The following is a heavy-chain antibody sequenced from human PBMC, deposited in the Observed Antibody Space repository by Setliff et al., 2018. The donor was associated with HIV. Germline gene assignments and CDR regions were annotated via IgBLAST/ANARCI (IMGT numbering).Heavy chain of an antibody. CDR1: GASISSYY. J-gene: IGHJ4*02. CDR2: VDYNGRT. V-gene: IGHV4-59*01. D-gene: IGHD5-18*01. Sequence: PSDTLSLTCSVSGASISSYYWSWIRQPPGKGLEWIGYVDYNGRTDYNPSLKSRVTISLDTSKNQVSLKLSSVAAADTAVYHCARGAYRDGYDYWGQGTLVTVSS. CDR3: ARGAYRDGYDY.